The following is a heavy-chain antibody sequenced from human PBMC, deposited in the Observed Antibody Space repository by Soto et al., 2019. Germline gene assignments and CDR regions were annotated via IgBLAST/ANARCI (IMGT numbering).Heavy chain of an antibody. CDR3: AKGGRIAAAGHFDY. CDR2: ISYDGSNK. D-gene: IGHD6-13*01. V-gene: IGHV3-30*18. J-gene: IGHJ4*02. Sequence: QVQLVESGGGVVQPGRSLRLSCAASGFTFSNYGMHWVRQAPGKGLEWVAVISYDGSNKYYADSVKGRFTISRDNSKNTLYLQMNSLRAEDTAVYYCAKGGRIAAAGHFDYWGQGTLVTVSS. CDR1: GFTFSNYG.